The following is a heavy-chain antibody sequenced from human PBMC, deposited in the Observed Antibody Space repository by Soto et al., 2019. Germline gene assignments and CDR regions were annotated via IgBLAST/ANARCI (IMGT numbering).Heavy chain of an antibody. Sequence: GGSLRLSCAASGFTFSSYGMHWVRQAPGKGLEWVAVIWYDGSNKYYADSVKGRFTISRDNSKNTLYLQMNSLRAEDTAVYYCARPTGRDYYYGMDVWGQGTTVTVSS. J-gene: IGHJ6*02. CDR3: ARPTGRDYYYGMDV. CDR2: IWYDGSNK. CDR1: GFTFSSYG. V-gene: IGHV3-33*01.